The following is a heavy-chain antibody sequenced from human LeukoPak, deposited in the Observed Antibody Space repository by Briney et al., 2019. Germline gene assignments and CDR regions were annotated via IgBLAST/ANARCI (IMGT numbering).Heavy chain of an antibody. CDR1: GFTFSSYW. Sequence: GGSLRLSCAASGFTFSSYWMHWVRQAPGKGLVWASRINSDGSSTSYADSVKGRFTISRDNAKNTLYLQMNSLRAEDTAVYYCARVTMGAFDIWGQGTMVTVSS. CDR2: INSDGSST. CDR3: ARVTMGAFDI. V-gene: IGHV3-74*01. D-gene: IGHD1-1*01. J-gene: IGHJ3*02.